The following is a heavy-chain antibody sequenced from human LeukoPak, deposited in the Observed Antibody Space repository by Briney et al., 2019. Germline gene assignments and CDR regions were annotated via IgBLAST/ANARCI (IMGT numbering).Heavy chain of an antibody. V-gene: IGHV3-23*01. CDR3: AKESKSTSSWYYFDS. Sequence: GGSLRLSCGASGLTVSSYSMNWVRQAPGKGLEWVSSFSVTAHTAHYADSVKGRFTVSRDTSKSTLYLQMKSLRVEDTAVYYCAKESKSTSSWYYFDSWGQGTLVTVSS. CDR1: GLTVSSYS. D-gene: IGHD6-13*01. J-gene: IGHJ4*02. CDR2: FSVTAHTA.